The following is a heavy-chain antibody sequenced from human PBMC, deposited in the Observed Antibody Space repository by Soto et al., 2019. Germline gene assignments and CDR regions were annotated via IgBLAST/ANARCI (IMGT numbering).Heavy chain of an antibody. CDR1: GFTFGDFT. CDR3: EKDIAGSGGYSLDY. CDR2: INWDCGST. V-gene: IGHV3-43*01. D-gene: IGHD6-19*01. J-gene: IGHJ4*02. Sequence: GGSLRLSCAASGFTFGDFTMHWVRPAPGKGLEWVSLINWDCGSTYYADSVKGRFTISRDNSKNSLYLQMNSLRTEDTAFYYCEKDIAGSGGYSLDYGGQGPSVPVSS.